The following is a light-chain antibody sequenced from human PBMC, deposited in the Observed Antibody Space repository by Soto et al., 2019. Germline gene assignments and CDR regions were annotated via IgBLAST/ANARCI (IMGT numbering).Light chain of an antibody. CDR3: QQYKNWTRT. V-gene: IGKV3-15*01. CDR1: QSVSGN. Sequence: EIVMTQSPATLSVSPGERATLSCRASQSVSGNLAWYQQKPGQAPRLLIYGASTRATGIPARFSGSGSGTEFTLTINSLQSEDFAVYYCQQYKNWTRTFGQGTKVEIK. J-gene: IGKJ1*01. CDR2: GAS.